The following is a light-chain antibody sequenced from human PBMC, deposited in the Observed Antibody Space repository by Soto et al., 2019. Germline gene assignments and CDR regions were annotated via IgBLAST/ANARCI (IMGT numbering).Light chain of an antibody. V-gene: IGKV3-20*01. CDR1: QSVSSNY. CDR2: GAS. Sequence: IVLTQSPGTLSLSPWERATLSCRASQSVSSNYLAWYQQKPGQAPRLLIYGASTRATGIPDRFSGSGSGTDFTLTISRLEPEDFAVYFCQQFSGSPWTFGQGTKVDI. CDR3: QQFSGSPWT. J-gene: IGKJ1*01.